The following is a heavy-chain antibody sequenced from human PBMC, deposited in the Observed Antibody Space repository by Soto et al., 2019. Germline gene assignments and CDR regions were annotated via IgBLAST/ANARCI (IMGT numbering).Heavy chain of an antibody. CDR2: TFYRSKWYN. V-gene: IGHV6-1*01. D-gene: IGHD1-1*01. CDR3: ARDDSTNAYYLDY. Sequence: SQTLSLTCVISGDSVSSNNAAWNWIRQSPSRGLEWLGRTFYRSKWYNDYALSVKSRITINPDTSKNEFSLQLNSVTPEDTAVYYCARDDSTNAYYLDYWGQGTLVTVSS. J-gene: IGHJ4*02. CDR1: GDSVSSNNAA.